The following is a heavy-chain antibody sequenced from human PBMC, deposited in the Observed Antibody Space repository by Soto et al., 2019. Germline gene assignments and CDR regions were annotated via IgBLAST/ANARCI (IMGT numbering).Heavy chain of an antibody. CDR1: GYTFTGYY. D-gene: IGHD3-10*01. J-gene: IGHJ6*02. Sequence: ASVKVSCKASGYTFTGYYMHWVRQAPGQGLEWMGWINPNSGGTNYAQKFQGWVTMTRDTSISTAYMELSRLRSDDTAVYYCGTNTGSSEHRGYYYYGLDVWGQGTTVTVSS. V-gene: IGHV1-2*04. CDR3: GTNTGSSEHRGYYYYGLDV. CDR2: INPNSGGT.